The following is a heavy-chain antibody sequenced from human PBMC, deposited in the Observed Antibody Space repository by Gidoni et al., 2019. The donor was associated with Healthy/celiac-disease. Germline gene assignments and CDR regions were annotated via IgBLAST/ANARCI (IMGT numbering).Heavy chain of an antibody. V-gene: IGHV3-33*01. CDR1: GFTFSSYG. J-gene: IGHJ4*02. Sequence: QVQLVESGGGVVQPGRSLRLSCAASGFTFSSYGMHWVRQAPGKGLEWVAVIWYDGSNKYYADSVKGRFTISRDNSKNTLYLQMNSLRAEDTAVYYCARGPLGAYCGGDCYYYFDYWGQGTLVTVSS. CDR3: ARGPLGAYCGGDCYYYFDY. D-gene: IGHD2-21*01. CDR2: IWYDGSNK.